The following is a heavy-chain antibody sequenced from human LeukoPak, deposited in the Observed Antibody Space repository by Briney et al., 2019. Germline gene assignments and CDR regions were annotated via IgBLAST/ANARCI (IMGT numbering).Heavy chain of an antibody. V-gene: IGHV3-66*01. D-gene: IGHD6-19*01. CDR1: GFTVSSKY. Sequence: GGSLRLSRAASGFTVSSKYMAWVRQAPGKGLEWVSFINSGGTTNHADSVKGRFTISRDYSKNTLNLQMNSLRAGDTAVYYCATIVSDSSGWYHFDHWGQGALVTVSS. CDR3: ATIVSDSSGWYHFDH. CDR2: INSGGTT. J-gene: IGHJ4*02.